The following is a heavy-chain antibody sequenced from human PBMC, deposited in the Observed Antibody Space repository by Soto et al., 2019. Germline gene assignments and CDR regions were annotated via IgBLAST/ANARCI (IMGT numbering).Heavy chain of an antibody. Sequence: GGSLRLSCAASGFTFSSYAMHWVRQAPGKGLEWVAVISYDGSNKYYADSVKGRFTISRDNSKNTLYLQMNSLRAEDTAVYYCAREGLMYSSGWFDAFDIWGQGTMVTVSS. J-gene: IGHJ3*02. CDR2: ISYDGSNK. CDR1: GFTFSSYA. D-gene: IGHD6-19*01. V-gene: IGHV3-30-3*01. CDR3: AREGLMYSSGWFDAFDI.